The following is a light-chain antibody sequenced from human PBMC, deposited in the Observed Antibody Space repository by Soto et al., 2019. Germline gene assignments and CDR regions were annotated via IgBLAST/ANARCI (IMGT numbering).Light chain of an antibody. Sequence: QSALTQARSVSGSPGQSVTISCTGTSSDVGGYNYVSWYQQHPGKAPQLMIYDVNKRPSGVPDRFSGSKSGTTASLTISGLQAEDDSDYYCCSYAGSSWVFGGGTKLTVL. V-gene: IGLV2-11*01. CDR3: CSYAGSSWV. CDR2: DVN. CDR1: SSDVGGYNY. J-gene: IGLJ3*02.